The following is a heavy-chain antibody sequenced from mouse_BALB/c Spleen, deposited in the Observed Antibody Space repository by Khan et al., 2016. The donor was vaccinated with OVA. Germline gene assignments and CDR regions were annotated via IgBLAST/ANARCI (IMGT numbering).Heavy chain of an antibody. D-gene: IGHD3-2*01. J-gene: IGHJ3*01. CDR3: ANPRLLGLMGWFTY. CDR1: GYTFTNHH. Sequence: VRLQQSGAELVRPGASVKISCKAFGYTFTNHHINWVKQRPGQGLDWIGYINPYNDYTNYNQKFKGKATLTVDKSSSTAYMELSSLTSEDSAVYYVANPRLLGLMGWFTYWGQGTLVTVSA. V-gene: IGHV1S45*01. CDR2: INPYNDYT.